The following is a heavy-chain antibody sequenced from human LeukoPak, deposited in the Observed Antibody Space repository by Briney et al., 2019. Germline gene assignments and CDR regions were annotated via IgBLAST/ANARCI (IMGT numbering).Heavy chain of an antibody. Sequence: QPGESLRFSCAASGFTFSNYWMSRVRQAPGKGLEWVANIKPDGSQKYYVDSLKGRFTISRDNAKNSLYLQMNSLRAEDTAVYYCARESRFVVPAAMSFEDYWGQGTLVTVSS. J-gene: IGHJ4*02. CDR2: IKPDGSQK. D-gene: IGHD2-2*01. CDR3: ARESRFVVPAAMSFEDY. V-gene: IGHV3-7*01. CDR1: GFTFSNYW.